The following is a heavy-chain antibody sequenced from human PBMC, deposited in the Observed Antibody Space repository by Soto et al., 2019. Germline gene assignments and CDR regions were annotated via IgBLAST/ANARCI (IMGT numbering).Heavy chain of an antibody. CDR3: ARWGSGWTNNWFDP. Sequence: SQTLSLTCAISGDSVSSNSGAWNWIRQSPLRGLEWLGRTYYRSKWFHDYAASVKSRITINPDTSKNQIFLQLKSVTPEDTAVYYCARWGSGWTNNWFDPWGQGTLVTVSS. D-gene: IGHD6-19*01. V-gene: IGHV6-1*01. CDR1: GDSVSSNSGA. CDR2: TYYRSKWFH. J-gene: IGHJ5*02.